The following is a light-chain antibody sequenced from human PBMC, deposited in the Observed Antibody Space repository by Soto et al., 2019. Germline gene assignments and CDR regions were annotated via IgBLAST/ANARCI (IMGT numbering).Light chain of an antibody. CDR2: AAS. Sequence: DIQMTQSPSSLSASVGDRVTITCQASQSISSYLNWYQQKPGKAPKLLIYAASSLQSGVPSRFSASRSATVLTLTISSLQPEDFETYYWQQSYSTPYTFGQGTKLEIK. CDR1: QSISSY. CDR3: QQSYSTPYT. V-gene: IGKV1-39*01. J-gene: IGKJ2*01.